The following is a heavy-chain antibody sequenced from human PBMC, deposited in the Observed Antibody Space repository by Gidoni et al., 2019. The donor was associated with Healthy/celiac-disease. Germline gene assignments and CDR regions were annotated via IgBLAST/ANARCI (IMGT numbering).Heavy chain of an antibody. V-gene: IGHV4-4*02. CDR3: AREAYCGGDCKRRGNPRWFDP. J-gene: IGHJ5*02. CDR1: GGSISRSNW. D-gene: IGHD2-21*02. Sequence: QVQLQESGPGLVKPSGTLSLTCAVPGGSISRSNWWSWVRQPPGKGLEWIGEIYHSGSTNYNPSLKSRVTISVDKSKNQFSLKLSSVTAADTAVYYCAREAYCGGDCKRRGNPRWFDPWGQGTLVTVSS. CDR2: IYHSGST.